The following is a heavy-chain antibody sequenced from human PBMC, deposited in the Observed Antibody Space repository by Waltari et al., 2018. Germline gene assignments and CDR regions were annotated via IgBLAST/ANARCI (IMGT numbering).Heavy chain of an antibody. CDR1: GYSISSGYY. CDR3: ARVATKTYSSPVPGRPYYYGMDV. J-gene: IGHJ6*02. D-gene: IGHD3-22*01. Sequence: QVQLQESGPGLVKPSETLSLTCAVSGYSISSGYYWGWIRQPPGKGLEWIGSIYHSGSTYYNPSLKSRVTISVDTSKNQFSLKLSSVTAADTAVYYCARVATKTYSSPVPGRPYYYGMDVWGQGTTVTVSS. V-gene: IGHV4-38-2*01. CDR2: IYHSGST.